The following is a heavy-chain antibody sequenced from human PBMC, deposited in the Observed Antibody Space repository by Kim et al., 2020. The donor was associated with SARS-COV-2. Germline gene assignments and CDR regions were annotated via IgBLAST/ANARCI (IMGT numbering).Heavy chain of an antibody. CDR1: GYTFTSYA. Sequence: ASVKVSCKASGYTFTSYAMHWVRQAPGQRLEWMGWINAGNGNTKYSQKFQGRVTITRDTSASTAYMELSSLRSEDTAVYYCARVRGACWPFDYWGQGTLVTVSS. CDR3: ARVRGACWPFDY. D-gene: IGHD3-10*01. CDR2: INAGNGNT. V-gene: IGHV1-3*01. J-gene: IGHJ4*02.